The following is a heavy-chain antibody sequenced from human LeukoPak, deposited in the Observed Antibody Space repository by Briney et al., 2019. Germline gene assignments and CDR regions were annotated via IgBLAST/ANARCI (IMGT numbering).Heavy chain of an antibody. CDR3: ARGYNFWSGPSFDL. J-gene: IGHJ2*01. D-gene: IGHD3-3*01. V-gene: IGHV1-69*04. CDR2: IIPILGIA. Sequence: GSSVKVSCKASGGTFSSYAISWVRQAPGQGLEWMGRIIPILGIANYAQKFQGRVTITADKSTSTAYMELSSLRSEDTAVYYCARGYNFWSGPSFDLWGRGTLVTVSS. CDR1: GGTFSSYA.